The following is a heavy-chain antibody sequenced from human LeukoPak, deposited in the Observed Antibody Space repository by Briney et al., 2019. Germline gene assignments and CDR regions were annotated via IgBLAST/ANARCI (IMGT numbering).Heavy chain of an antibody. V-gene: IGHV3-30-3*01. CDR2: ISYDGSNK. J-gene: IGHJ4*02. Sequence: GGSLRLSCAASGFTFSSYAMHWVRQAPGKGLGWVAVISYDGSNKYYADSVKGRFTISRDNSKNTLYLQMNSLRAEDTAVYYCARDYPPGYWGQGTLVTVSS. CDR1: GFTFSSYA. CDR3: ARDYPPGY.